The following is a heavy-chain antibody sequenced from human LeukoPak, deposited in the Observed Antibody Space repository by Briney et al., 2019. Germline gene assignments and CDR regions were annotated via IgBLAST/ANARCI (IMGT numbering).Heavy chain of an antibody. D-gene: IGHD5-18*01. CDR3: TTIKRGDIFGYFDF. CDR2: GFDSGRT. J-gene: IGHJ4*02. V-gene: IGHV4-59*11. Sequence: SETLSLTCTLSGGSMTTHHWNWIRQTPGNGLEWIGYGFDSGRTKVNPSLKSRVTLSADTSKNQLSLRLSSVTAADTAMYYCTTIKRGDIFGYFDFWGQGILVTVSS. CDR1: GGSMTTHH.